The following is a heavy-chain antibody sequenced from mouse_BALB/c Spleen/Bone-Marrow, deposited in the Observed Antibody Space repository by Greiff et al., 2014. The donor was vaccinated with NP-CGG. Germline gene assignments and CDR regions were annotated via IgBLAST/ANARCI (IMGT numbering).Heavy chain of an antibody. J-gene: IGHJ4*01. V-gene: IGHV5-6*01. Sequence: EVKLVESGGDLVKPGGSLKLSCAASGFTFSNYCMAWVRQTPDNRLEWVATISSRGSYTYYPDSVKGRFTISRDNAKNTLYLQMNSLKSMHTAMYYCAKWGYDHCSYGMDYWGQGTSVTVSS. CDR1: GFTFSNYC. CDR2: ISSRGSYT. D-gene: IGHD2-3*01. CDR3: AKWGYDHCSYGMDY.